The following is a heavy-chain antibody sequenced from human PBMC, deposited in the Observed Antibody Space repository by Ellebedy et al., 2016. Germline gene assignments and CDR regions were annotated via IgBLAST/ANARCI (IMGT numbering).Heavy chain of an antibody. Sequence: GGSLRLXXAASGFTFDSYWMFLVRQGPRKGLEWVSRIKNDGSDTDYVDSVKGRFTISRDNAKITLYLQMNALRVDDTAVYYCARGLTYGTWHGWFDSWGQGTQVFVSS. CDR2: IKNDGSDT. CDR1: GFTFDSYW. D-gene: IGHD3-10*01. V-gene: IGHV3-74*01. J-gene: IGHJ5*01. CDR3: ARGLTYGTWHGWFDS.